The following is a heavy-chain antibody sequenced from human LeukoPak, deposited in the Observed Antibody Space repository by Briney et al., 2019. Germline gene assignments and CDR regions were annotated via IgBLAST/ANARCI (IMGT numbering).Heavy chain of an antibody. CDR1: GGSFSGYY. D-gene: IGHD5-18*01. Sequence: TSETLSLTCAVYGGSFSGYYWSWIRQPPGKGLEWIGEINHSGSTNYNPSLKSRVTISVDTSKNQFSLKLGSVTAADTAVYYCARHAWIPIDAFDIWGQGTMVTVSS. CDR2: INHSGST. CDR3: ARHAWIPIDAFDI. J-gene: IGHJ3*02. V-gene: IGHV4-34*01.